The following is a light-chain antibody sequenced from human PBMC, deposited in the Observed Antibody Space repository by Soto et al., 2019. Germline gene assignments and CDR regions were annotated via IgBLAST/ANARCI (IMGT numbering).Light chain of an antibody. CDR3: SSYTRCSNLRWV. J-gene: IGLJ3*02. CDR1: SSDVGGYNY. CDR2: EVS. Sequence: QSALTQPASVSGSPGQSITISCTGTSSDVGGYNYVSWYQQHQGKAPKLMIYEVSNRPSGVSNRFSGSKSVNTTSLTITGLQAEDEADYYCSSYTRCSNLRWVFGRGTKLTVL. V-gene: IGLV2-14*01.